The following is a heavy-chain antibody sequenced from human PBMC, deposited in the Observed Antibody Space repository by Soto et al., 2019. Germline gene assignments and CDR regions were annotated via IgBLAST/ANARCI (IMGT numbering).Heavy chain of an antibody. V-gene: IGHV4-34*01. D-gene: IGHD6-6*01. CDR3: ARGDTSNSYYFDY. CDR1: GGSFSGYY. Sequence: SETLSLTCAVYGGSFSGYYWSWIRQPPGKGLEWIGEINHSGSTNSNPSLKSRVTISVDTSKNQFSLKLSSVTAADTAVYYCARGDTSNSYYFDYWGQGTLVTVSS. J-gene: IGHJ4*02. CDR2: INHSGST.